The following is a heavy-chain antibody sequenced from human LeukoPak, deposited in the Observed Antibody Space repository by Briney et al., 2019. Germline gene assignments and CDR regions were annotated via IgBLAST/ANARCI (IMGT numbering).Heavy chain of an antibody. V-gene: IGHV3-21*04. CDR2: ISSSSSYI. CDR1: GFTFSSFS. CDR3: AKATSRYYYMDV. Sequence: GGSLRLSCAASGFTFSSFSMNWVRQAPGKGLEWVSSISSSSSYIYYVDSVKGRFTISRDNAKNSLYLQMNSLRAEDTALYYCAKATSRYYYMDVWGKGTTVTVSS. J-gene: IGHJ6*03.